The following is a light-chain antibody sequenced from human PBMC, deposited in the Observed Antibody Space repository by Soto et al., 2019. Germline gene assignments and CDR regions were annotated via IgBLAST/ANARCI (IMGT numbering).Light chain of an antibody. V-gene: IGKV1-17*01. CDR1: LDIRNE. CDR2: DAS. CDR3: LQHKSYPWT. Sequence: IQVTQSPSSLSASVGDRVTITCRASLDIRNELDWYQQKPGKAPKRLIYDASTLQDWVPSRFSGDGSGTEFTLTISSLQSEDFATYFCLQHKSYPWTFGQGTTV. J-gene: IGKJ1*01.